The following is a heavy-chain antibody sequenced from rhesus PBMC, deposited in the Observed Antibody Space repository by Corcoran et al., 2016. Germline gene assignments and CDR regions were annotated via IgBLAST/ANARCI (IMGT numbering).Heavy chain of an antibody. V-gene: IGHV4-76*01. CDR2: LAGRSGST. D-gene: IGHD3-9*01. J-gene: IGHJ5-2*02. CDR3: ATSRGYYEDDYGYYSSNSLDV. Sequence: QVQLQESGPGVVKPSETLSLPCAVPGGSFSSGYDWRRIRLPPVTGLWWIVVLAGRSGSTHNNPSLNKRVTISKDASKNQFSLKLGSVTAAETAVYYCATSRGYYEDDYGYYSSNSLDVWGRGVLVTVSS. CDR1: GGSFSSGYD.